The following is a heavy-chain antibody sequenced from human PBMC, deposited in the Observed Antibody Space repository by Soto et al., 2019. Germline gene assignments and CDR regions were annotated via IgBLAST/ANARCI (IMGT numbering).Heavy chain of an antibody. Sequence: RASVKVSCKASGGTFSSYAISWVRQAPGQGLEWMGGIIPIFGTANYAQKFQGRVTITADKSTSTAYMELSSLRSEDTAVYYCARGYCSSTSCSRMDVWGQGTTVTVSS. J-gene: IGHJ6*02. CDR2: IIPIFGTA. V-gene: IGHV1-69*06. D-gene: IGHD2-2*01. CDR1: GGTFSSYA. CDR3: ARGYCSSTSCSRMDV.